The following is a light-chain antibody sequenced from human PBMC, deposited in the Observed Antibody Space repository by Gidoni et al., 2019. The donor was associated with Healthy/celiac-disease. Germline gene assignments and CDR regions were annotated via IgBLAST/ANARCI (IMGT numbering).Light chain of an antibody. J-gene: IGKJ2*01. V-gene: IGKV3-15*01. CDR1: QSVSSN. CDR2: GAS. Sequence: EIVMTPSPATLSVSPGERATLSCRASQSVSSNLAWYQQQPGQAPRLLIYGASTRATGIPARFSGSGSGTEFTLTISSLQSEDFAVYYCQQYNNWPPLYTFGQGTKLEIK. CDR3: QQYNNWPPLYT.